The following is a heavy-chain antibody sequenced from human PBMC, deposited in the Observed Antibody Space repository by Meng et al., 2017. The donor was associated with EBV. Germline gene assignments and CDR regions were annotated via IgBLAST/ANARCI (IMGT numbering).Heavy chain of an antibody. CDR2: FLPRLGAP. CDR1: GGPFRYYA. V-gene: IGHV1-69*01. CDR3: ASESGRGYTPDY. D-gene: IGHD3-10*01. Sequence: VQLVQSADEVKKPGSSGKVSCKTSGGPFRYYAISWVRQAPGQGLEWLGGFLPRLGAPNYAQKFHGRVKITADESTSTHYMDLSSLRSEDTAIYYCASESGRGYTPDYWGQGTLVTVSS. J-gene: IGHJ4*02.